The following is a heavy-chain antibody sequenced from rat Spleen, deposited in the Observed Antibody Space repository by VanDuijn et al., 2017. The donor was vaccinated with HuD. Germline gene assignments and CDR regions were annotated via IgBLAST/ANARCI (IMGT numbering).Heavy chain of an antibody. V-gene: IGHV5-19*01. Sequence: EVQLVESGGGLVQPGRSLKLSCAASGFTFSNYGMHWIRQAPTKGLEWVASISPSGGSTYYRDSVKGRFTISRDNAKSTLYLQMDSLRSEDTATYYCATGIPGYNGWFAYWGQGTLVTVSS. CDR2: ISPSGGST. CDR3: ATGIPGYNGWFAY. CDR1: GFTFSNYG. J-gene: IGHJ3*01. D-gene: IGHD1-4*01.